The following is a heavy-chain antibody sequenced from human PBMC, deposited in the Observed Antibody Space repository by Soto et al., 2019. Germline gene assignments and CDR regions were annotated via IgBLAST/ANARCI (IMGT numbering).Heavy chain of an antibody. CDR2: ISSTAGKTS. CDR3: AKGVLSFHYGMEV. D-gene: IGHD3-10*01. Sequence: EVKLLQSGGGVVPPGGSLRLSCATSGFTFNTYPMTWVHQAPGKGREWVSSISSTAGKTSSYADSVKGRFAISRDFSDNTVYLQMDNLRVDDTAVYFCAKGVLSFHYGMEVWGQGTTVTVSS. J-gene: IGHJ6*02. V-gene: IGHV3-23*01. CDR1: GFTFNTYP.